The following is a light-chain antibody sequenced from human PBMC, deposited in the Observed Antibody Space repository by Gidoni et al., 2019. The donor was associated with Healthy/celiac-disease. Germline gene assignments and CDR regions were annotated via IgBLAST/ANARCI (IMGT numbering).Light chain of an antibody. J-gene: IGKJ2*03. V-gene: IGKV1-39*01. CDR3: QQSYSTRG. CDR1: QSSSSY. Sequence: IQMTQSPSALSASVGDRVTITCRASQSSSSYLNWYQQKPGKAPKLLIYAASSLQSGVPSRFSGSGSGTDFTLTSSSLQPEDFATYYCQQSYSTRGFXXXTKLEIK. CDR2: AAS.